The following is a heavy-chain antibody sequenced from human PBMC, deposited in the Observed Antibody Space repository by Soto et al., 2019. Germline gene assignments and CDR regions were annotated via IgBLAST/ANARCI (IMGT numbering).Heavy chain of an antibody. CDR3: ARITGYSSSWYV. D-gene: IGHD6-13*01. V-gene: IGHV3-30-3*01. J-gene: IGHJ4*02. CDR2: ISYDGSNK. CDR1: GFTFSSYA. Sequence: GGSLRLSCAASGFTFSSYAMHWVRQAPGKGLEWVAVISYDGSNKYYADSVKGRFTISRDNSKNTLYLQMNSLRAEDTAVYYCARITGYSSSWYVWGQGTLVTVSS.